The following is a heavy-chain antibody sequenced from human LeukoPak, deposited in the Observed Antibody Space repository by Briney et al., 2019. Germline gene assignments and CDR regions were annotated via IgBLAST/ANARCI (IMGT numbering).Heavy chain of an antibody. CDR3: ARHDSSGYYWFDY. V-gene: IGHV4-39*01. Sequence: SKTLSLTCTVSGGSISSSSYYWGWIRQPPGKGLEWVGSIYYSGSTYYNPSLKSRVTISVDTSKNQISLKLSSVTAADTAVYYCARHDSSGYYWFDYWGQGTLVTVSS. D-gene: IGHD3-22*01. CDR1: GGSISSSSYY. J-gene: IGHJ4*02. CDR2: IYYSGST.